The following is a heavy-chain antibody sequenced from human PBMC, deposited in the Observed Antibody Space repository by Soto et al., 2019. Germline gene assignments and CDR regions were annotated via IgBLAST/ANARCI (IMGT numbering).Heavy chain of an antibody. V-gene: IGHV3-33*01. D-gene: IGHD3-3*01. CDR3: ARDRYYDFWSGYLGVPFSGMDV. J-gene: IGHJ6*02. CDR1: ELKFISYG. Sequence: GRPHRVSYTAAELKFISYGMRWIIKAPGKGPEWVAVIWYDGSNKYYADSVKGRFTISRDNSKNTLYLQMNSLRAEDTAVYYCARDRYYDFWSGYLGVPFSGMDVWGQGTTVTVSS. CDR2: IWYDGSNK.